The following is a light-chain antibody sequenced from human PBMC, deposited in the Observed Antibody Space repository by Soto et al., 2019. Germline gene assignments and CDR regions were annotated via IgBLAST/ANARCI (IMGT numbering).Light chain of an antibody. CDR2: GAS. CDR1: QIIGSW. J-gene: IGKJ3*01. V-gene: IGKV1-12*02. CDR3: QQANSFPFT. Sequence: DIQMTQSPSSVSASIGDRVTITCRASQIIGSWLAWYQQKPGRAPTLLIYGASSLQSGVPSRFRGSGSWTDFPLTITSLKAEDSSTYYCQQANSFPFTFAPGNKVDIK.